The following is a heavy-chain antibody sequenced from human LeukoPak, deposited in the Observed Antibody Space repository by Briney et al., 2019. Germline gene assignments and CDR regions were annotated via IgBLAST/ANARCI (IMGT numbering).Heavy chain of an antibody. CDR3: ARGGKSYPYYFDY. CDR1: GGSISSSSYY. D-gene: IGHD1-26*01. Sequence: PSETLSLTCTVSGGSISSSSYYWGWIRQPPGKGLEWIGSIYYSGSTNYNPSLKSRVTISVDTSKNQFSLKLSSVTAADTAVYYCARGGKSYPYYFDYWGQGTLVTVSS. J-gene: IGHJ4*02. V-gene: IGHV4-39*07. CDR2: IYYSGST.